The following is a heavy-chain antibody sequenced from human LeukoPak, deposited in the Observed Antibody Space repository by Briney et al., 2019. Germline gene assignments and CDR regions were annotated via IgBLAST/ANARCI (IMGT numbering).Heavy chain of an antibody. CDR2: IGIRSLTP. D-gene: IGHD2-21*01. CDR1: GVTFNNYA. V-gene: IGHV3-23*01. J-gene: IGHJ4*02. Sequence: GGSLRLSCAASGVTFNNYAMTWVRQAPGRGLEWVSAIGIRSLTPTYAQSVKGRFTISRDDSKNTLYLQMNSLRAEDTAIYYCAKDFRCDWWGQGTLVTVSS. CDR3: AKDFRCDW.